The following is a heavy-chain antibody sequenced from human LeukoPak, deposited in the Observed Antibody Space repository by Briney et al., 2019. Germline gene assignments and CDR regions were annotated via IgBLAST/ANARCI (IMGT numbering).Heavy chain of an antibody. Sequence: PSETLSLTCAVYGGSFSGYYWSWIRRPPGKGLEWIGEINHSGSTNYNPSLKSRVTISVDTSKNQFSLKLSSVTAADAAVYYCARRYYYGSGSYYNPRQNNWFDPWGQGTLVTVSS. V-gene: IGHV4-34*01. CDR2: INHSGST. J-gene: IGHJ5*02. CDR3: ARRYYYGSGSYYNPRQNNWFDP. CDR1: GGSFSGYY. D-gene: IGHD3-10*01.